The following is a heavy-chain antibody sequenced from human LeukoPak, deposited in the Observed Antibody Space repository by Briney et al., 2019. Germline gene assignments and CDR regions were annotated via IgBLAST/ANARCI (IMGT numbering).Heavy chain of an antibody. D-gene: IGHD6-6*01. CDR1: GFTFSNYG. V-gene: IGHV3-23*05. Sequence: PGGSLRLSCAASGFTFSNYGMSWVRQAPGKGLEWVSAISDSGSTYYVDSVKGRFTISRDDSKNTLYLQMNSLRAEDTAVYYCAKRVPYSSSSVYFDSWGQGTLVTVSS. CDR3: AKRVPYSSSSVYFDS. J-gene: IGHJ4*02. CDR2: ISDSGST.